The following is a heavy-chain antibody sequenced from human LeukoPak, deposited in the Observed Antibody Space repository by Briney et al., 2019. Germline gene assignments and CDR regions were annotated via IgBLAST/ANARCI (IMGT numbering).Heavy chain of an antibody. CDR1: GFSFSSYW. J-gene: IGHJ4*02. CDR2: INGDGSRT. V-gene: IGHV3-74*01. CDR3: AREASQDYFDY. Sequence: GGSLRLSCAASGFSFSSYWMHWVRQAPGKGLVWVSRINGDGSRTYYADSVKGRFTISRGNAKNTLHVQMNGLRAEDTAVYYCAREASQDYFDYWGQGTLVTVSS.